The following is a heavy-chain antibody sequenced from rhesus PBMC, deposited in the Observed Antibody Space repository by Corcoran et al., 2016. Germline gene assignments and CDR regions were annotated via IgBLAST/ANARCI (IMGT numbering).Heavy chain of an antibody. J-gene: IGHJ5-1*01. V-gene: IGHV4-160*01. CDR3: ARDKIGHSYRDRFDV. CDR2: VYTRVGRT. Sequence: QVQLQESGPGLVKPSETLSLTCAVSGDSTSTFYWSWIRQAPGKGLEWIGRVYTRVGRTDYNPSLKSQATISIDTSKNQFSLKLTSVTAADTAVYYCARDKIGHSYRDRFDVWGAGVLVTVS. CDR1: GDSTSTFY. D-gene: IGHD5-12*01.